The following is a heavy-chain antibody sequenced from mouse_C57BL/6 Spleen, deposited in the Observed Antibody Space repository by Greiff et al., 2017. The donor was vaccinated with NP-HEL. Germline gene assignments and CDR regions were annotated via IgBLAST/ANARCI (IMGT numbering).Heavy chain of an antibody. V-gene: IGHV5-9-1*02. J-gene: IGHJ1*03. D-gene: IGHD1-1*01. CDR3: TRVGDGSSWYCDV. CDR1: GFTFSSYA. Sequence: EVNLVESGEGLVKPGGSLKLSCAASGFTFSSYAMSWVRQTPEKRLEWVAYISSGGDYIYYADTVKGRLTISRDNARNTLYLQMSSLKSEDTAMYYCTRVGDGSSWYCDVWGTGTTVTVSS. CDR2: ISSGGDYI.